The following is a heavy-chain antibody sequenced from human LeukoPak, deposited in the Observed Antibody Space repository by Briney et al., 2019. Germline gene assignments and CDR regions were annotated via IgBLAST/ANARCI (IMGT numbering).Heavy chain of an antibody. CDR3: AKDLCMVRGVPPYFDY. Sequence: PGGSLRLSCAASGFTFSSYAMSWVRQAPGKGLEWGSAISGSGGSTYYADSVKGRFTISRDNSKNTLYLQMNSLRAEDTAVYYCAKDLCMVRGVPPYFDYWGPGTLVTVSS. V-gene: IGHV3-23*01. D-gene: IGHD3-10*01. J-gene: IGHJ4*02. CDR1: GFTFSSYA. CDR2: ISGSGGST.